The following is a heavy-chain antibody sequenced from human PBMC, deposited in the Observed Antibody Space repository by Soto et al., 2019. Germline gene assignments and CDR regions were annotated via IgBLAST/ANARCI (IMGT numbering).Heavy chain of an antibody. J-gene: IGHJ1*01. CDR3: ARGGGPYVWFNEF. Sequence: QGQLVQSGPEVKKPGSSVKVSCKDSGGLFSSFAISWVRQAPGQGLEWLGGIIPVFGTTNYAEKFQDRVTITADESTNTAYMELTSLTSGDTAMYDCARGGGPYVWFNEFWGQGTLVTVSS. CDR1: GGLFSSFA. V-gene: IGHV1-69*01. D-gene: IGHD3-10*01. CDR2: IIPVFGTT.